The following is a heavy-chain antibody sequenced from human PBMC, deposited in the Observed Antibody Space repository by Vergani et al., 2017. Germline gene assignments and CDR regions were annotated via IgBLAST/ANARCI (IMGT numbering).Heavy chain of an antibody. J-gene: IGHJ4*02. D-gene: IGHD1-14*01. CDR2: VEDSGYF. CDR3: ARSIVSRNPPDYFDN. Sequence: QVQLQESGPGLVRPSETLSLTCTVSGGSLSGYYWNWIRQTPGEGLEWIGYVEDSGYFNYNPSLKTRVSMSSDTSNNQFSLMLSSVTVAYTAVYYCARSIVSRNPPDYFDNWVQGTLVTVSS. V-gene: IGHV4-59*01. CDR1: GGSLSGYY.